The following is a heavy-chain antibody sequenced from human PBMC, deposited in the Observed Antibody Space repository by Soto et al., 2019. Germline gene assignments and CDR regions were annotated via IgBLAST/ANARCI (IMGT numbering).Heavy chain of an antibody. CDR2: IKPDGSEK. Sequence: EVQMVGSGGGLVQPGGSLRLSCAVSGFTFCTYWMSWVRQAPGKGPEWVANIKPDGSEKYYVDSVKGRFTISRDNAKNSLYLQMNNWRVEDTAVYYCARDGEPHNRGCRKCGAYDYWGQGALVTVSS. J-gene: IGHJ4*02. D-gene: IGHD6-19*01. CDR3: ARDGEPHNRGCRKCGAYDY. V-gene: IGHV3-7*01. CDR1: GFTFCTYW.